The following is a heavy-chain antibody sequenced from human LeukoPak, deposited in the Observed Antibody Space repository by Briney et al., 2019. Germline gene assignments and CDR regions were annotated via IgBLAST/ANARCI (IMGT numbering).Heavy chain of an antibody. CDR2: INPNSGGT. D-gene: IGHD3-22*01. Sequence: SVKVSCKASGYTFTGYYMHWVRQAPGQGLEWMGRINPNSGGTNYAQKFQGRVTMTRDTSINTAYMDLSRLRSDDTAVYYCAGGRNSVYYFNVVAPYYFDYWGQGTLVTVSS. CDR3: AGGRNSVYYFNVVAPYYFDY. J-gene: IGHJ4*02. V-gene: IGHV1-2*06. CDR1: GYTFTGYY.